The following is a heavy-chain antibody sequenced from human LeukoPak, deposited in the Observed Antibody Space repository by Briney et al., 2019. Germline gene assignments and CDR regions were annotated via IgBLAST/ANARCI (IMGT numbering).Heavy chain of an antibody. CDR1: GYTFTSYY. J-gene: IGHJ3*02. CDR3: ARDFVDTDMGYVGFGSAFDI. D-gene: IGHD5-18*01. Sequence: ASVKVSCKASGYTFTSYYMHWVRQAPGQGLEWMGIINPSGGSTSYAQKFQGRVTMTRDTSTSTVYMELSSLRSEDTAVYYCARDFVDTDMGYVGFGSAFDIWGQGTIVTVSS. CDR2: INPSGGST. V-gene: IGHV1-46*01.